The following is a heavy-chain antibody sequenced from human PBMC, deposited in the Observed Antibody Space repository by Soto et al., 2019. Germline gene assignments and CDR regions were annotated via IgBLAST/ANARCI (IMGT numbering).Heavy chain of an antibody. CDR1: GFTFTSYA. Sequence: EVQLLESGGGLVQPGGSLRLSCAASGFTFTSYALSWVRQAPGKGLEWVSAISGSGGSTYYADPVKGRFTISKDNSKNTLYLQMNSLRAEDTAVYYCAIYDIHFYDFDYWGQGTMVTVSS. CDR2: ISGSGGST. CDR3: AIYDIHFYDFDY. D-gene: IGHD3-9*01. J-gene: IGHJ4*02. V-gene: IGHV3-23*01.